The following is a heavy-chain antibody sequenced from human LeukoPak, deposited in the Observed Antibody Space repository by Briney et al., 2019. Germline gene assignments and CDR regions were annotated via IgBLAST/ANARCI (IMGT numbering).Heavy chain of an antibody. CDR1: GGSISSYY. CDR2: IFYTGST. D-gene: IGHD4-23*01. Sequence: SETLSLTCTVSGGSISSYYWSWIRQPPGKGLEWIGYIFYTGSTNYNPSLKSRVTISVDTSKNQFSLKLNSVTAADTAVYYCARDTTTVVTPGWFDPWGQGTLVTISS. V-gene: IGHV4-59*01. J-gene: IGHJ5*02. CDR3: ARDTTTVVTPGWFDP.